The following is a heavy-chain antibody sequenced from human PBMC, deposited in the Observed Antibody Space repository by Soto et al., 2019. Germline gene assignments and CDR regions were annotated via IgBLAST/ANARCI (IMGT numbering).Heavy chain of an antibody. CDR1: GGSISSYY. J-gene: IGHJ6*02. V-gene: IGHV4-4*07. D-gene: IGHD3-9*01. Sequence: PSETLSLTCTVSGGSISSYYVSWIRQSAGKGLEWIGRIDTSGTTNYNPSLKSRVTMSVDTSKNHFSLKLSSVTAADTAVYYCAREAAVRYFDATIGYGMDVWGQGTTVTVSS. CDR3: AREAAVRYFDATIGYGMDV. CDR2: IDTSGTT.